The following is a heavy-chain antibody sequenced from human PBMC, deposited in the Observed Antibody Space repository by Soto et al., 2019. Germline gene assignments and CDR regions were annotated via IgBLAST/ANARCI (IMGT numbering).Heavy chain of an antibody. CDR2: ISGSGFSA. J-gene: IGHJ3*01. CDR3: AKDSRYSDYVRAFDV. CDR1: GFIFNNYA. Sequence: DVQVLESGGGLVQPGGSLRLSCVASGFIFNNYAMTWVRQAPGKGLEWVSFISGSGFSADYADSVKGRFTVSRDFSQNTVYLQMDSLRAEDTALYYCAKDSRYSDYVRAFDVWGQGTMVTVSS. V-gene: IGHV3-23*01. D-gene: IGHD5-12*01.